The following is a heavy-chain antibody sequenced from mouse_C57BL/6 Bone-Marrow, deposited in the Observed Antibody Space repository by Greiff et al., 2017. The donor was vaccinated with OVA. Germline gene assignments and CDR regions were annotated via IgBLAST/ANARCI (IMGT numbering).Heavy chain of an antibody. V-gene: IGHV1-7*01. CDR2: INPSSGYT. CDR1: GYTFTSYW. J-gene: IGHJ4*01. D-gene: IGHD1-1*01. CDR3: ARGGTTVVPYAMDY. Sequence: QVQLQQSGAELAKPGASVKLSCKASGYTFTSYWMHWVKQRPGTGLEGIGYINPSSGYTKYTQKFKEKATLTADKSSSTAYRQLSSLTYEDSAVYYCARGGTTVVPYAMDYWGQGTSVTVSS.